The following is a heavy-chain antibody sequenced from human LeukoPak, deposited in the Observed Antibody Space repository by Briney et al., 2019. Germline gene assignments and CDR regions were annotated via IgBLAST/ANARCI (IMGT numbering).Heavy chain of an antibody. D-gene: IGHD3-9*01. CDR3: ARVHYYDILTGYLDY. CDR2: ISAYNGNT. CDR1: GYTFTSYG. Sequence: ASVKVSCKASGYTFTSYGISWVRQAPGQGLEWMGWISAYNGNTNYAQKLQGRVTMTTDTSTSTAYMELRSLRSDDTAVYYCARVHYYDILTGYLDYWGQGTLVTVSS. V-gene: IGHV1-18*01. J-gene: IGHJ4*02.